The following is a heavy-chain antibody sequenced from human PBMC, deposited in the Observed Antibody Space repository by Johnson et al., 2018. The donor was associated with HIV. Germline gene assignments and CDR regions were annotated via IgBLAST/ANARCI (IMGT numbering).Heavy chain of an antibody. Sequence: VQLVESGGGLVRPGGSLRLSCVASGFAVSGYYMSWVRQAPGKGLEWVSVLFSGDTTYYADSVNGRFTISRDNSKNTRYLQMNSLRAEDTAVYYCARACRDGYTCDVFDIWGQGTLVTVSS. V-gene: IGHV3-66*01. CDR1: GFAVSGYY. CDR2: LFSGDTT. CDR3: ARACRDGYTCDVFDI. J-gene: IGHJ3*02. D-gene: IGHD5-24*01.